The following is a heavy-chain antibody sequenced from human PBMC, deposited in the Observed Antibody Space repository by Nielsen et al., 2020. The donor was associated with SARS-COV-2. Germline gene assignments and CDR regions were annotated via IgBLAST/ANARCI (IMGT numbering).Heavy chain of an antibody. D-gene: IGHD3-9*01. V-gene: IGHV3-30-3*01. J-gene: IGHJ4*02. Sequence: GESLKISCAASGFTFSSYAMHWVRQAPGKGLEWVAVISYDGSNKYYADSVKGRFTISRDNSKNTLYLQMNSLRAEDTAVYYCAREYYDILTGYPLDYWGQGTLVTVSS. CDR1: GFTFSSYA. CDR3: AREYYDILTGYPLDY. CDR2: ISYDGSNK.